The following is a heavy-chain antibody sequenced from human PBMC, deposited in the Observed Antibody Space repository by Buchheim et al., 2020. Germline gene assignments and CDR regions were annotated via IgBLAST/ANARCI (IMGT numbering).Heavy chain of an antibody. CDR2: IFHSGTT. CDR3: ASGCNGGSCYFDY. V-gene: IGHV4-4*02. CDR1: GGSITTSKW. Sequence: QVQLQESGPGLVKPSGTLSLTCAVSGGSITTSKWWSWVRQPPGKGLEWIGEIFHSGTTNYNPSLKSRVAISVDKSKNQFSLEMSSVTAADTALYYCASGCNGGSCYFDYWGQGTL. D-gene: IGHD2-15*01. J-gene: IGHJ4*02.